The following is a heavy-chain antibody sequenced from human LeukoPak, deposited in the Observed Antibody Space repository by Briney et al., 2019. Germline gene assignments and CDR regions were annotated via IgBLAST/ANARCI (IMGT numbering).Heavy chain of an antibody. D-gene: IGHD6-13*01. Sequence: GESLKISCQGSGYSFTSYWISWVRQLPGKGLEWMGRIEPSDSYTNYSPSFQGHVAISADKSISTAYLQWSSLKASDTAMYYCARVIAAAVTSWFDPWGQGTLVTVSS. J-gene: IGHJ5*02. V-gene: IGHV5-10-1*01. CDR1: GYSFTSYW. CDR2: IEPSDSYT. CDR3: ARVIAAAVTSWFDP.